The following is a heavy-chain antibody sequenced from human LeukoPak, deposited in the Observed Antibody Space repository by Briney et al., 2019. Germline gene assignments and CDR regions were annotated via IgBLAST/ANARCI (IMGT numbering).Heavy chain of an antibody. Sequence: GESLKISCKGSGYSFTSYWIGWVRQMPGKGLKWMGIIYPGDSDTRYSPSFQGQVTISADKSISTAYLQWSSLKASDTAMYYCARYCSGGSCYSAYAFDIWGQGTMVTVSS. CDR1: GYSFTSYW. J-gene: IGHJ3*02. CDR2: IYPGDSDT. CDR3: ARYCSGGSCYSAYAFDI. V-gene: IGHV5-51*01. D-gene: IGHD2-15*01.